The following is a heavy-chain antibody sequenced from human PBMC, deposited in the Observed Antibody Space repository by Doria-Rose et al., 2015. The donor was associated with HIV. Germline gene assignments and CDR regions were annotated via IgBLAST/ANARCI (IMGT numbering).Heavy chain of an antibody. CDR1: GVSLSSPGMG. V-gene: IGHV2-26*01. CDR3: ARIKSSRWYHKYYFDF. J-gene: IGHJ4*02. D-gene: IGHD6-13*01. Sequence: QVTLKESGPVLVKPTETLTLTCTVSGVSLSSPGMGVSWIRQPPGKALEWLANIFSDDERYYKTSLKSRLTISRCTSESQVVLTMTDMDPVDTATYYCARIKSSRWYHKYYFDFWGQGTLAIVSA. CDR2: IFSDDER.